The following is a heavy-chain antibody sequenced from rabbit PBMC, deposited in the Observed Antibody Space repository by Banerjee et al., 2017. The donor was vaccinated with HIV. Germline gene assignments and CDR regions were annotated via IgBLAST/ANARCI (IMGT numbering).Heavy chain of an antibody. CDR2: IYAGSGGST. V-gene: IGHV1S40*01. D-gene: IGHD8-1*01. CDR3: ARDLYGGSSDFNL. CDR1: GFSFSSSYY. J-gene: IGHJ4*01. Sequence: QSLEESGGDLVKPGASLTLTCTASGFSFSSSYYMCWVRQAPGKGLEWIACIYAGSGGSTYYASWAKGRFTISKTSSTTVTLQMTSLTAADTATYFCARDLYGGSSDFNLWGPGTLVTVS.